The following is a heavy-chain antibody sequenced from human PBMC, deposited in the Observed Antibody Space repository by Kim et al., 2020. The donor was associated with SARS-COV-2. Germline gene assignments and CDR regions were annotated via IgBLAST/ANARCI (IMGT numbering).Heavy chain of an antibody. Sequence: SETLSLTCTVSGGSVSSTIYYWGWIRQPPGKGLEWIGRIYYSENSIYNPSLESRVTISIHTSENQFSLRLTSVTAADTAVYFCARVAGFSYDSYYFDYWG. V-gene: IGHV4-39*07. D-gene: IGHD5-18*01. CDR3: ARVAGFSYDSYYFDY. J-gene: IGHJ4*01. CDR1: GGSVSSTIYY. CDR2: IYYSENS.